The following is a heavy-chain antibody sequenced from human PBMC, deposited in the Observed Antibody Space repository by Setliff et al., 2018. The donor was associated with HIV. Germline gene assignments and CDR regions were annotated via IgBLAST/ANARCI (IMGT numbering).Heavy chain of an antibody. Sequence: GGSLRLSCAASGFTFSNSGMHWVRQAPGKGLEWVTFIRYDEGDKDYADSVKGRFTISRDNSKNTLYLQMNRLRSEDTAVYYCAKNLFSSRWSPLDSWGQGTLVTVSS. V-gene: IGHV3-30*02. D-gene: IGHD6-13*01. CDR2: IRYDEGDK. CDR1: GFTFSNSG. CDR3: AKNLFSSRWSPLDS. J-gene: IGHJ4*02.